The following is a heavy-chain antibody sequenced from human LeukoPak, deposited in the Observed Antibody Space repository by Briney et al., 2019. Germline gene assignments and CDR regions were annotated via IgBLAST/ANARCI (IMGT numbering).Heavy chain of an antibody. V-gene: IGHV3-11*04. J-gene: IGHJ6*03. D-gene: IGHD2-2*01. Sequence: GGSLRLSCAASGFTFSDYYMSWIRQAPGKGPEWVSYIISSGYTIYYADSMKGRFTISRDNAKNSLYLQMNSLRAEDTAVYYCARSYCSSTSFKKGSYYYYMDVWGKGTTVTVSS. CDR3: ARSYCSSTSFKKGSYYYYMDV. CDR1: GFTFSDYY. CDR2: IISSGYTI.